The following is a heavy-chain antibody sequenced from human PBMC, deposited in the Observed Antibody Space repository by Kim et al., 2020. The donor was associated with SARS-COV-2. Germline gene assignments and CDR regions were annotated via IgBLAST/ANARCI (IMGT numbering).Heavy chain of an antibody. CDR3: ATMVWGVIFGF. CDR1: GFTSRSYG. CDR2: VSYDDTIK. V-gene: IGHV3-30*03. D-gene: IGHD3-10*01. J-gene: IGHJ2*01. Sequence: GGSLRLSCAVSGFTSRSYGMRWVRQAPGKGLEWVASVSYDDTIKYYADSVKGRFTISRDDSKNTLFLQMNSLRAEDTAVYYCATMVWGVIFGFWG.